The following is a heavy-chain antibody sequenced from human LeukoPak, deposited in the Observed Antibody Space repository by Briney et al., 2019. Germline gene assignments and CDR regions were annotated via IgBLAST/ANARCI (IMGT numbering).Heavy chain of an antibody. J-gene: IGHJ4*02. V-gene: IGHV4-4*02. CDR3: ASGYSSSPPEGY. Sequence: SETLSLTCAVSGDSISRSDWWTWVRQPPGKGLEWIGEIYHSGTTNYNPSLKSRVTISVDKSKNQFSLHLSSVTAADTAVYYCASGYSSSPPEGYWGQGTLVTVSS. CDR2: IYHSGTT. CDR1: GDSISRSDW. D-gene: IGHD6-6*01.